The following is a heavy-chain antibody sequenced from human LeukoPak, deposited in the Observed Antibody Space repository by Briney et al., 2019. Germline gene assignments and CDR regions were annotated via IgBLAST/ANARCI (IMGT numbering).Heavy chain of an antibody. CDR2: ISSSSSTI. V-gene: IGHV3-48*04. D-gene: IGHD3-22*01. J-gene: IGHJ5*02. CDR3: ARVHTSSYAADL. Sequence: GGSLRLSCAASGFTFSSYWMHWVRQVPGKGLEWISYISSSSSTIDFADSVKGRFTISRDNARNSVYLQMNSLRAEDTAVYYCARVHTSSYAADLWGQGTLVTVSS. CDR1: GFTFSSYW.